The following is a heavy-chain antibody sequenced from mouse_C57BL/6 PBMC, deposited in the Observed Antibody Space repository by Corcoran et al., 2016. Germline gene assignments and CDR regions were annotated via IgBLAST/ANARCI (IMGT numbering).Heavy chain of an antibody. D-gene: IGHD1-1*01. CDR3: ARGGRSYVHGDFDV. CDR1: GYTFTDYY. CDR2: IYPGSGNT. J-gene: IGHJ1*03. Sequence: QVQLKQSGAELVRPGASVKLSCKASGYTFTDYYINWVKQRPGQGLEWISRIYPGSGNTYYNEKFKGKATLTAEKSSSTAYMQLSSLTSEDSAVYFCARGGRSYVHGDFDVWGTGTTVTGSS. V-gene: IGHV1-76*01.